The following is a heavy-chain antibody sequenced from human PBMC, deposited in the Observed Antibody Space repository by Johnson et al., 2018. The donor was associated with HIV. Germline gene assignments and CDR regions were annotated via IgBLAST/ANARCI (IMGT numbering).Heavy chain of an antibody. CDR3: AKAYCPGCDAFDV. Sequence: QVQLVESGGGVVQPGRSLRVSCGASGFTFSSYDMHWVRQAPGKGLEWVAVITYDGSNKYYADSVEGRFTISRDNSKNTLYLQMNSLRAEDTAVYYCAKAYCPGCDAFDVWGQGTMVTVSS. V-gene: IGHV3-30*18. CDR1: GFTFSSYD. CDR2: ITYDGSNK. D-gene: IGHD2-21*01. J-gene: IGHJ3*01.